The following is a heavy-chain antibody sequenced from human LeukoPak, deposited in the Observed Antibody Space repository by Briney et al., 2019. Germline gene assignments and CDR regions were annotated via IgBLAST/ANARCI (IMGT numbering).Heavy chain of an antibody. CDR2: IKLDGSVT. J-gene: IGHJ6*02. Sequence: GGSLRLSCAASGFTFSRYWMTWVRQAPGKGLEWVANIKLDGSVTYDVDSVKGGFTISRDNAKNSLYMQICRLRAKSTAVYYGARGRFCSGTSCPPTAPSPYYYDGMDVWGQRTTVTVSS. CDR1: GFTFSRYW. D-gene: IGHD2-2*01. CDR3: ARGRFCSGTSCPPTAPSPYYYDGMDV. V-gene: IGHV3-7*02.